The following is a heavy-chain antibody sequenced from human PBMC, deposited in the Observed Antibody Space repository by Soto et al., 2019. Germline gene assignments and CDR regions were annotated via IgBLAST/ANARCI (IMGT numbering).Heavy chain of an antibody. J-gene: IGHJ4*02. D-gene: IGHD1-26*01. CDR3: AKDLLYSGSTYYFVY. CDR1: GFTFSSYA. V-gene: IGHV3-23*01. CDR2: ISGSGGST. Sequence: GALRLSCAASGFTFSSYAMSWVRQAPGKGLEWVSAISGSGGSTYYADSVKGRFTISRDNSKNTLYLQMNSLRAEDTAVYYCAKDLLYSGSTYYFVYWGQGTLVTFSS.